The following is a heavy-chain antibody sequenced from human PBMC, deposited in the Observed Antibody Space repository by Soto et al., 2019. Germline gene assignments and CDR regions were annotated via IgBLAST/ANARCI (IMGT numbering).Heavy chain of an antibody. CDR3: ARGRALGLGDY. Sequence: QVQLVQSGAEVKKPGASVKVSCKASGYTFTSYGISWVRQAPGQGLGWMGWISTYNGNTNYAQKLQRRVTITTDTSTSTDYMELRRRRSDDAAVYYCARGRALGLGDYWGQGTLVTVSS. V-gene: IGHV1-18*01. CDR2: ISTYNGNT. CDR1: GYTFTSYG. D-gene: IGHD3-16*01. J-gene: IGHJ4*02.